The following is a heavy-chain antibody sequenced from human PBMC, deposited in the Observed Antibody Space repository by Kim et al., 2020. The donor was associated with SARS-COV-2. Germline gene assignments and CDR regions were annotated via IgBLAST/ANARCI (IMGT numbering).Heavy chain of an antibody. J-gene: IGHJ4*02. CDR2: IYYSGST. Sequence: SETLSLTCTVSGGSISSSSYYWGWIRQPPGKGLEWIGSIYYSGSTYYNPSLKSRVTISVDTSKNQFSLKLSSVTAADTAVYYCARDRYFDWLALDYWGQGTLVTVSS. CDR3: ARDRYFDWLALDY. CDR1: GGSISSSSYY. D-gene: IGHD3-9*01. V-gene: IGHV4-39*07.